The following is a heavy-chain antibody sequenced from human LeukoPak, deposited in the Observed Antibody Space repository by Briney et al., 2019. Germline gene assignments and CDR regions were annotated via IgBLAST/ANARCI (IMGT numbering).Heavy chain of an antibody. D-gene: IGHD6-19*01. CDR3: ARDGRAGSLFAY. Sequence: SETLSLTCTVSGGSISSPYWTWIRQPPGKGLEWVGYISYSGSTNYNPSLKSRVTISVDTSKNQFSLKLSSVTAADTAIYYCARDGRAGSLFAYWGQGTLVTVSS. CDR1: GGSISSPY. J-gene: IGHJ4*02. V-gene: IGHV4-59*11. CDR2: ISYSGST.